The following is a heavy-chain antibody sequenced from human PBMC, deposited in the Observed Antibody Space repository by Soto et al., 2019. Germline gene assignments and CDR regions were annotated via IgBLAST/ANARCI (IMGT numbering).Heavy chain of an antibody. V-gene: IGHV4-39*01. CDR3: ARQWPPWEMVTTVDS. D-gene: IGHD4-17*01. Sequence: SETLSLTCTVSGDSFNSTVSYWGWIRQPPGKGLAWIGSAHYSGSTFYSPSVRSRLSISVDTSRNHFSLNLRSVTAADTGVYYCARQWPPWEMVTTVDSWGKGIPVTVSS. CDR1: GDSFNSTVSY. CDR2: AHYSGST. J-gene: IGHJ4*02.